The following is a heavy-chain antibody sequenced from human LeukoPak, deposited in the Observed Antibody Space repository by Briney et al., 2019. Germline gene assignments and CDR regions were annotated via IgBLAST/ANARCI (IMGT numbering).Heavy chain of an antibody. V-gene: IGHV4-34*01. J-gene: IGHJ3*02. CDR2: INHSGST. D-gene: IGHD3-22*01. Sequence: SETLSLTCAVYGGSFSGYYWSWIRQPPGKGLEWIGEINHSGSTNYNPSLTGRVTMSLDTPKNQISMKLRSVTAADTAVYYCARMADYDRSGYDAFEIWGLGTLVTVSS. CDR1: GGSFSGYY. CDR3: ARMADYDRSGYDAFEI.